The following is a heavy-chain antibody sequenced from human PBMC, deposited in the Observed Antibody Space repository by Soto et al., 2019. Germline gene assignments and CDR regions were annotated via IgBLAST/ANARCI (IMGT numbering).Heavy chain of an antibody. V-gene: IGHV4-39*01. Sequence: SETLSLTCRVSDGSMNSDSSYWGWIRQPPGKGLEWIGVINHSGSTYHNLSLKGRVTMSVDASRNQFSLKLTSMTAADTAVYYCARLGGYVSVGYYYLWDSWGQGTLVTVSS. J-gene: IGHJ4*02. D-gene: IGHD3-22*01. CDR1: DGSMNSDSSY. CDR2: INHSGST. CDR3: ARLGGYVSVGYYYLWDS.